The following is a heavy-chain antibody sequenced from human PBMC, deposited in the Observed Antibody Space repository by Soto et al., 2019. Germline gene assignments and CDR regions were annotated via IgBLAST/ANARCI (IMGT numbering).Heavy chain of an antibody. J-gene: IGHJ4*02. CDR2: ITGTGSST. D-gene: IGHD3-9*01. V-gene: IGHV3-23*01. Sequence: LLESGGGLVQPGESLKLSCAVSGFTFRNYAMSWVRQAPGKGLEWVAGITGTGSSTSYSDSVRGRFTISRDNSKNTLYLLMNSLRAEDTAVYWCAKTPNSRLLNSWGQGALATVSS. CDR3: AKTPNSRLLNS. CDR1: GFTFRNYA.